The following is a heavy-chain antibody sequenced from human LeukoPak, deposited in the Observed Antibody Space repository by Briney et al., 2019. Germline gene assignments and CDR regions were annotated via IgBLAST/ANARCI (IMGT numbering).Heavy chain of an antibody. J-gene: IGHJ4*02. CDR3: ARVTGYMIEDYFDY. V-gene: IGHV4-34*01. CDR1: GGSFSGYY. CDR2: INHSGST. D-gene: IGHD3-22*01. Sequence: SETLSLTCAVYGGSFSGYYWSWIRQPPGQGLEWIGEINHSGSTKYNPSLKSRVTISVDTSKNQFSLRLSSMTAADTAVYYCARVTGYMIEDYFDYWGQGTLVTVSS.